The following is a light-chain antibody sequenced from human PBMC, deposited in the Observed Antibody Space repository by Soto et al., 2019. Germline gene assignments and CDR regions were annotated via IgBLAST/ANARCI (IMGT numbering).Light chain of an antibody. CDR1: SSDVGGYNY. Sequence: QSVLTQPPSASGSPGQSVTISCIGTSSDVGGYNYVSWYQQHPGKAPKLMIYEVSKRPSGVPDRFSGSKSGNTASLPVSGLQAEDEADYYCSSYAASNKLGVFGGGTKVTVL. J-gene: IGLJ2*01. CDR3: SSYAASNKLGV. CDR2: EVS. V-gene: IGLV2-8*01.